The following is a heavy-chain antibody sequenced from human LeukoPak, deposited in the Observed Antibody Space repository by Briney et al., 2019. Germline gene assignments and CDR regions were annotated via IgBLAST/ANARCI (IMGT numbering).Heavy chain of an antibody. J-gene: IGHJ1*01. CDR1: GGSISSYY. V-gene: IGHV4-59*01. D-gene: IGHD3-22*01. CDR2: IFYSGST. Sequence: WETLSLTCTVSGGSISSYYWSWIRQPPGKGLEWIGYIFYSGSTNYNPSLKSRVTISVYTSKNQFSLKLSSVTAADTAVYYCARLKYYYDASGYRAEYFQHWGQGTLVTVSS. CDR3: ARLKYYYDASGYRAEYFQH.